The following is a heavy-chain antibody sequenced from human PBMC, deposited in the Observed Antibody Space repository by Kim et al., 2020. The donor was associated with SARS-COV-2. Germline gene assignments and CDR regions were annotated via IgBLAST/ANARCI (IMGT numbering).Heavy chain of an antibody. J-gene: IGHJ6*02. Sequence: SETLSLTCTVSGGSISSYYWSWIRQPPGKGLEWIGYIYYSGSTNYNPSLKSRVTISVDTSKNQFSLKLSSVTAADTAVYYCARVLQIGYYYYYGMDVWGQGTTVTVSS. D-gene: IGHD2-21*01. CDR3: ARVLQIGYYYYYGMDV. CDR2: IYYSGST. CDR1: GGSISSYY. V-gene: IGHV4-59*01.